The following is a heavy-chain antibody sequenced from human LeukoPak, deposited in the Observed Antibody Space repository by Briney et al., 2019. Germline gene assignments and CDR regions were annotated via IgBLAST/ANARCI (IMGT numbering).Heavy chain of an antibody. D-gene: IGHD6-19*01. CDR3: ARAPYSSGWYGRYGMDV. J-gene: IGHJ6*02. CDR1: GYTFTSYG. Sequence: ASVKVSCKASGYTFTSYGISWVRQAPGQGLEWMGWISAYNGNTNYAQKLQGRVTMTTDTSTSTAYMELRSLRSDDTAVYYCARAPYSSGWYGRYGMDVWGQGTTVTVS. CDR2: ISAYNGNT. V-gene: IGHV1-18*01.